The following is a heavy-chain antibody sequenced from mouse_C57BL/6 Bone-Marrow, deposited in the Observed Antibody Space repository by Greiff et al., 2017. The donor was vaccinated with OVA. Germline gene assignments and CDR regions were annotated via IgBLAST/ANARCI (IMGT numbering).Heavy chain of an antibody. CDR1: GYSFTGYF. Sequence: EVMLVESGPELVKPGDSVKISCKASGYSFTGYFMNWVMQSHGKSLEWIGRINPYNGDTFYNQKFKGKATLTVDKSSSTAHMELRSLTSEDSAVYYCARSAITTVWYFDVWGTGTTVTVSS. J-gene: IGHJ1*03. CDR2: INPYNGDT. D-gene: IGHD1-1*01. V-gene: IGHV1-20*01. CDR3: ARSAITTVWYFDV.